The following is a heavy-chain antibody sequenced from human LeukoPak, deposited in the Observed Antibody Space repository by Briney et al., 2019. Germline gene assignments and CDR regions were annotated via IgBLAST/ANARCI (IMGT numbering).Heavy chain of an antibody. CDR3: AKDPGGYGDYEGAFDY. D-gene: IGHD4-17*01. CDR2: ISGSGGST. CDR1: GFTFSSYA. Sequence: GGSLRLSCAASGFTFSSYAMSWVRQALGKGLEWVSAISGSGGSTYYADSVKGRFTISRDNSKNTLYLQMNSLRAEDTAVYYCAKDPGGYGDYEGAFDYWGQGTLVTVSS. J-gene: IGHJ4*02. V-gene: IGHV3-23*01.